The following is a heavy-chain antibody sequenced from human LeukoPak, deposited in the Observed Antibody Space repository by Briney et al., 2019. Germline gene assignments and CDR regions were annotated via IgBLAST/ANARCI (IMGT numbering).Heavy chain of an antibody. CDR1: GGSFSGYY. Sequence: SETLSLTCAVYGGSFSGYYWSGIRQPPGKGLEWIGEINHSRSTNYNPSLKSRVTISVDTSKNQFSLKLSSVTAADTAVYYCARGLRYLSSRFDPWGQGTLVTVSS. J-gene: IGHJ5*02. CDR3: ARGLRYLSSRFDP. D-gene: IGHD3-16*02. CDR2: INHSRST. V-gene: IGHV4-34*01.